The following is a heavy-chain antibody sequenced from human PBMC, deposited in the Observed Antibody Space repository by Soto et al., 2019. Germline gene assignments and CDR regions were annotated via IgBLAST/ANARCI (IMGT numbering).Heavy chain of an antibody. CDR3: ARGRFGESRLP. V-gene: IGHV1-69*13. CDR1: GGTFSSYA. CDR2: IIPIFGTA. Sequence: AAVKVSCKASGGTFSSYAIGWVRQAPGQGLEWMGGIIPIFGTANYAQKFQGRVTITADESTSTAYMELSSLRSEDTAVYYCARGRFGESRLPWGQGTLVTVSS. J-gene: IGHJ5*02. D-gene: IGHD3-10*01.